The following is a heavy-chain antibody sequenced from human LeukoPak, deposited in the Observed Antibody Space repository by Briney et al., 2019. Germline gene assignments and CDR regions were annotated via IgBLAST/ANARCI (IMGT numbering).Heavy chain of an antibody. CDR1: GFTFSSYS. Sequence: GGSLRLSCAASGFTFSSYSMNWVRQAPGKGLEWVSYISSSSSTIYYADSVKGRFIISRDNAKNSLYLQMNSLRAEDTAVYYCARGAGIAAAGIGGDYWGQGTLVAVSS. CDR2: ISSSSSTI. V-gene: IGHV3-48*04. D-gene: IGHD6-13*01. J-gene: IGHJ4*02. CDR3: ARGAGIAAAGIGGDY.